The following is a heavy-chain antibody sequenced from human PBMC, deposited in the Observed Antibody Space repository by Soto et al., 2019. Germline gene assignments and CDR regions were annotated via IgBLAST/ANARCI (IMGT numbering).Heavy chain of an antibody. CDR2: IYSGGYT. CDR3: GARAGGGGY. D-gene: IGHD3-10*01. V-gene: IGHV3-53*01. J-gene: IGHJ4*02. CDR1: GFTVSNNY. Sequence: EVQLVESGGGLIQPGGSLRLSCAVSGFTVSNNYMSWVRQAPGKGLEGVSVIYSGGYTAYGDSVKGRFTISRDNSKNTQNLKRNTRGADDPAVFYGGARAGGGGYWGQGTLVTVSS.